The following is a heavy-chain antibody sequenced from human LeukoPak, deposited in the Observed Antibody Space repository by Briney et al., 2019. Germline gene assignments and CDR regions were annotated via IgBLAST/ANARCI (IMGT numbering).Heavy chain of an antibody. CDR2: INAGNGNT. J-gene: IGHJ6*02. Sequence: ASVKVSCKASGYTFTSYYMDWVRQAPGQRLEWMGWINAGNGNTKYSQKFQGRVTITRDTSASTAYMELSSLRSEDTAVYYCARDRPRELYTVWGQGTTVTVSS. CDR1: GYTFTSYY. D-gene: IGHD1-26*01. V-gene: IGHV1-3*01. CDR3: ARDRPRELYTV.